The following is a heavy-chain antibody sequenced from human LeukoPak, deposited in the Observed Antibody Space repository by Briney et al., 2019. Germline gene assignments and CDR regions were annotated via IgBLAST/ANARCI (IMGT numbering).Heavy chain of an antibody. V-gene: IGHV1-2*02. D-gene: IGHD2-15*01. CDR1: GYTFTGYY. Sequence: ASVKVSCKASGYTFTGYYIHWVRQAPGQGLEWRGWINPNSGGTNYAQKFQGRVTMTRDTSNSRAYMELSRLRSDDTAVYYCARAGAVVDNSFDPWGQGTLVTVSS. J-gene: IGHJ5*02. CDR2: INPNSGGT. CDR3: ARAGAVVDNSFDP.